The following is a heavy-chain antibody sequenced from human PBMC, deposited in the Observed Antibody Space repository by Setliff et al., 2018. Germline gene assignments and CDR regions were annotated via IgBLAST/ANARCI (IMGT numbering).Heavy chain of an antibody. CDR3: ARGRELSISHFDY. CDR2: MNPNSGNT. CDR1: GYTFTSYD. Sequence: ASVKVSCKASGYTFTSYDINWVRQATGQGLEWMGWMNPNSGNTGYAQKFQGRVTITRDTSANTAYMELSSLRSEDTAVYYCARGRELSISHFDYWGQGTLVTVSS. D-gene: IGHD3-3*02. V-gene: IGHV1-8*01. J-gene: IGHJ4*02.